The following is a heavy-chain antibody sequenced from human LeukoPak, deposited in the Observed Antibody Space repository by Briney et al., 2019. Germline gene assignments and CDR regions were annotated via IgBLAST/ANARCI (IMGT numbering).Heavy chain of an antibody. D-gene: IGHD3-3*01. Sequence: SETLSLTCTVSGGSISSGSYYWSWIRQPAGKGLEWIGRIYTSGSTNYNPSLKSRVTISVDTSKNQFSLKLSSVTAADTAVYYCARGYYDFWSGSLGYFDLWGRGTLVTVSS. CDR3: ARGYYDFWSGSLGYFDL. V-gene: IGHV4-61*02. CDR1: GGSISSGSYY. J-gene: IGHJ2*01. CDR2: IYTSGST.